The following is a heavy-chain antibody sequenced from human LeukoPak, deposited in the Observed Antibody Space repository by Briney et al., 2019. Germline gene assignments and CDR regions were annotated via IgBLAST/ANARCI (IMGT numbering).Heavy chain of an antibody. J-gene: IGHJ2*01. CDR1: GFTFSSYS. V-gene: IGHV3-21*01. CDR3: ARDLPYGDWYFDL. Sequence: GGSLRLSCAASGFTFSSYSMNRVRQAPGKGLEWVSSISSSSSYIYYADSVKGRFTISRDNAKNSLYLQMNSLRAEDTAVYYCARDLPYGDWYFDLWGRGTLVTVSS. CDR2: ISSSSSYI. D-gene: IGHD4-17*01.